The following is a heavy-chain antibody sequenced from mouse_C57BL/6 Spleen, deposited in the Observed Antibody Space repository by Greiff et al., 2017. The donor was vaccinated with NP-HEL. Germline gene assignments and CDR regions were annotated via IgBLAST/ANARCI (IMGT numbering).Heavy chain of an antibody. Sequence: EVQLQQSGPELVKPGASVKIPCKASGYTFTDYNMDWVKQSHGKSLEWIGDINPNNGGTIYNQKFKGKATLTVDKSSSTAYMELRSRTSEDTAVYYCARNYYARGVYFDYWGQGTTLTVSS. CDR1: GYTFTDYN. CDR2: INPNNGGT. CDR3: ARNYYARGVYFDY. V-gene: IGHV1-18*01. D-gene: IGHD2-1*01. J-gene: IGHJ2*01.